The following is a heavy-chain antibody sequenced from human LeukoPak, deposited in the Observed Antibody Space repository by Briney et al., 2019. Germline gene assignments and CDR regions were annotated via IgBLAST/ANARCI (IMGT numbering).Heavy chain of an antibody. CDR2: LSYDGTKK. CDR3: VVDLSGSADY. V-gene: IGHV3-30-3*01. J-gene: IGHJ4*02. Sequence: GGSLRLSCAASGIMFNTYAMHLARQPPGKGLEWVACLSYDGTKKYYADSVKGRFTISRDNAKNTLYLQMNSLRTEDSALYYCVVDLSGSADYWGQGTLVTVSS. CDR1: GIMFNTYA. D-gene: IGHD3-10*01.